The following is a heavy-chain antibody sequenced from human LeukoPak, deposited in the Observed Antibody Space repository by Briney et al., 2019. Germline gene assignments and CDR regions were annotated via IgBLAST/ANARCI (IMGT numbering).Heavy chain of an antibody. CDR1: GGTFSSYA. Sequence: SVKVSCKASGGTFSSYAISWVRQAPGQGLEWMGRIIPILGIANYAQKFQGRVTITADKSTSTAYMELSSLRSEDTAVYYCARDKNSGYSYYYYYGMDVWGQGTTVTVSS. CDR2: IIPILGIA. CDR3: ARDKNSGYSYYYYYGMDV. J-gene: IGHJ6*02. V-gene: IGHV1-69*04. D-gene: IGHD5-12*01.